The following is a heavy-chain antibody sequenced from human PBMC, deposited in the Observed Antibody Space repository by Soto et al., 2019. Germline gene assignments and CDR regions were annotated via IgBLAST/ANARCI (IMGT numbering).Heavy chain of an antibody. Sequence: QLLESGGGLVQPGGSLRLSCEASGFSFSRNAMSWVRQAPGKGLEWVSSISRGGNTYYADSVKGRFTISRDNSKNTQSLQMTSLGAEDTAVYYCAKLGYCTGGTCYLDYYYGVDVWGQGTTVTVS. D-gene: IGHD2-15*01. J-gene: IGHJ6*02. CDR2: ISRGGNT. CDR1: GFSFSRNA. CDR3: AKLGYCTGGTCYLDYYYGVDV. V-gene: IGHV3-23*01.